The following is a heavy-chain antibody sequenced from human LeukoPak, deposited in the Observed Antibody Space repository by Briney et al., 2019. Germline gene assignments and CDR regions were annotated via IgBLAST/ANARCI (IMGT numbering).Heavy chain of an antibody. CDR2: ISWNSGSI. J-gene: IGHJ4*02. CDR1: GFTFDDYA. D-gene: IGHD3-9*01. Sequence: GGSLRLSCAASGFTFDDYAMHWVRHAPGKGLEWVSGISWNSGSIGYADSVKGRFTISRDNAKNSLYLQMNSLRAEDTALYYCAKGGGRYFDWLYPYYFDYWGQGTLVTVSS. CDR3: AKGGGRYFDWLYPYYFDY. V-gene: IGHV3-9*01.